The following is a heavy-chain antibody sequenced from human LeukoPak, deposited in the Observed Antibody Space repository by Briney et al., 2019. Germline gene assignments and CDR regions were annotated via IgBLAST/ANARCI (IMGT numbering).Heavy chain of an antibody. V-gene: IGHV4-4*07. CDR3: ARDCGGDCYWPRHYYYYMDV. CDR2: IYTSGST. D-gene: IGHD2-21*02. Sequence: PSETLSLTCTVSGGSISSYYWSWIRQPAGKGLEWIGRIYTSGSTNYNPSLKSRVTISVDKSKNQFSLKLSSVTAADTAVYYCARDCGGDCYWPRHYYYYMDVWGKGTTVTVSS. J-gene: IGHJ6*03. CDR1: GGSISSYY.